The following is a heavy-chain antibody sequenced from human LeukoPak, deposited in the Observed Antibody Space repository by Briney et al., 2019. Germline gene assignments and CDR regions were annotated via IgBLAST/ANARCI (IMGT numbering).Heavy chain of an antibody. J-gene: IGHJ4*02. D-gene: IGHD3-22*01. Sequence: GGSLRLSCAASGFTFSSYSMNWVRQAPGKGLEWVSSISSSSSYIYYADSVKGRFTISRDNAKNSLYLQMNSLRAEDTAVYYCARVRRGEYYDSSGYYPLDYWGQGTLVTVSS. CDR3: ARVRRGEYYDSSGYYPLDY. CDR1: GFTFSSYS. V-gene: IGHV3-21*01. CDR2: ISSSSSYI.